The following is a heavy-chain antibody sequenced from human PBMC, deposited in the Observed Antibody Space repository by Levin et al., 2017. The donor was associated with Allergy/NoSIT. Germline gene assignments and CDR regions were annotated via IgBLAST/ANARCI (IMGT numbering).Heavy chain of an antibody. CDR2: IYPGDSDT. V-gene: IGHV5-51*01. J-gene: IGHJ2*01. CDR3: ASCIGSGGSCIERVHFDL. D-gene: IGHD2-15*01. Sequence: GESLKISCKGSGYSFTSYWIGWVRQMPGKGLEWMGIIYPGDSDTRYSPSFQGQVTISADKSISTAYLQWSSLKASDTAMYYCASCIGSGGSCIERVHFDLWGRGTLVTVSS. CDR1: GYSFTSYW.